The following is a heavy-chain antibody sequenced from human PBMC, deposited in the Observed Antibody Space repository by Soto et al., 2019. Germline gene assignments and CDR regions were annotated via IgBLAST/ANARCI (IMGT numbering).Heavy chain of an antibody. CDR2: ISGSGGST. J-gene: IGHJ4*02. D-gene: IGHD6-19*01. Sequence: EVQLLESGGGLVQPGGSLRLSCAASGFTFSSYAMNWVRQGPGKGLEWVSVISGSGGSTYYADSVKGRFTISRDNSKNTLYLQMNSLRAEDPAVYYCASRSSGWYFDYWGQGTLVTVSS. V-gene: IGHV3-23*01. CDR1: GFTFSSYA. CDR3: ASRSSGWYFDY.